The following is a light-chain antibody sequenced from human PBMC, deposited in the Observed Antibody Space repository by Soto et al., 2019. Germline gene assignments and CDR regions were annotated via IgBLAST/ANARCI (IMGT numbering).Light chain of an antibody. CDR1: RSDVGGYNY. J-gene: IGLJ1*01. CDR3: ISYTSSSPYV. V-gene: IGLV2-14*01. CDR2: EVS. Sequence: QSALTQPASVSGSPGQSITISCTGTRSDVGGYNYVSWYQQHPGKAPKLMIYEVSNRPSGVSNRFSGSKSGNTASLTISGLQAEDEADYYCISYTSSSPYVFGTGTKLTVL.